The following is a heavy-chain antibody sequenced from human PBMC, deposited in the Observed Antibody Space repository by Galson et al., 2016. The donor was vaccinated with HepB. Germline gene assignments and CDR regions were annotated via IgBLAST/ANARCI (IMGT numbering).Heavy chain of an antibody. J-gene: IGHJ6*02. V-gene: IGHV3-73*01. CDR1: GFTFSGSA. Sequence: SLRLSCAASGFTFSGSAMYWVRQASGKGLEWVGRIRSKPTRYATAYGASVNGRFTISRDDSKHTAYLQMNSLKTEDTAVYYCASNIVTALYHYYYGIDVWGQGTTVTVSS. CDR2: IRSKPTRYAT. D-gene: IGHD2/OR15-2a*01. CDR3: ASNIVTALYHYYYGIDV.